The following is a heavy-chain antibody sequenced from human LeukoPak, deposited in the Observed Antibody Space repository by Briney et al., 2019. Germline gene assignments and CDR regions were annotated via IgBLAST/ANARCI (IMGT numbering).Heavy chain of an antibody. CDR3: ARERQNKDFWSGGDY. D-gene: IGHD3-3*01. Sequence: GGSLRLSCAASGFTFSSYAMHWVRQAPGKGLEWVAVISYDGSNKYYADSVKGRFTISRDNAKNSLYLQMNSLRAEDTAVYYCARERQNKDFWSGGDYWGQGTLVTVSS. CDR1: GFTFSSYA. CDR2: ISYDGSNK. V-gene: IGHV3-30-3*01. J-gene: IGHJ4*02.